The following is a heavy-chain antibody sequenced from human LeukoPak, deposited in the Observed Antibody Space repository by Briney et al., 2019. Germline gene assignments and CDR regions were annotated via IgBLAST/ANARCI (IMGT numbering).Heavy chain of an antibody. CDR2: ISYDGSNR. J-gene: IGHJ5*02. D-gene: IGHD3-3*01. V-gene: IGHV3-30-3*01. CDR1: GFTFSRYA. Sequence: EGSLRLSCVASGFTFSRYAFHWVRQAPGKGLEWVAVISYDGSNRYYADSVKGRFTVSRDNSKNTLYLQMNSLRHEDTAMYYCASLGRTIFGVVIDPLRRWFDPWGQGTLVTVSS. CDR3: ASLGRTIFGVVIDPLRRWFDP.